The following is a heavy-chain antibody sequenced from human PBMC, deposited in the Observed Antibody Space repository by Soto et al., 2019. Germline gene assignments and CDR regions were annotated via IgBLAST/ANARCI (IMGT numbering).Heavy chain of an antibody. V-gene: IGHV3-7*03. CDR2: IKQDGSEK. CDR1: GFTFSSYW. Sequence: GGSLRLSCAASGFTFSSYWMSWFRQAPGKGLEWVANIKQDGSEKYYVDSVKGRFTISRDNAKNSLYLQMNSLRAEDTAVYYCARGYCSSTSCYKGRYYFDYWGQGTLVTVSS. D-gene: IGHD2-2*02. CDR3: ARGYCSSTSCYKGRYYFDY. J-gene: IGHJ4*02.